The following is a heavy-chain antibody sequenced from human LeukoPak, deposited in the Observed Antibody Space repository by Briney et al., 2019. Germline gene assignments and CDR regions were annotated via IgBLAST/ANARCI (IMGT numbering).Heavy chain of an antibody. CDR2: ISWNSGSI. CDR1: GFTFDDYA. D-gene: IGHD3-9*01. J-gene: IGHJ6*02. Sequence: GGSLRLSCAASGFTFDDYAMHWVRQAPGKGLEWLSGISWNSGSIGYADSVKGRFTISRDNAKNSLYLQMNSLRAEDTALYYCAKDIGYDILNGMDVWGQATTVTVAS. V-gene: IGHV3-9*01. CDR3: AKDIGYDILNGMDV.